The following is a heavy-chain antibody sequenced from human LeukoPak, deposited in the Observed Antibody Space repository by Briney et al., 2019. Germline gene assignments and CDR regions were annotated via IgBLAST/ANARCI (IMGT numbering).Heavy chain of an antibody. CDR1: GFTFSSYS. D-gene: IGHD2-15*01. CDR3: ARVVGDNWFDP. V-gene: IGHV3-21*01. J-gene: IGHJ5*02. Sequence: GGSLRLSCAASGFTFSSYSMNWVRQAPGKGLEWVSSISSSSSYIYYADSVRGRFTISRDNAKNSLYLQMNSLRAEDTAVYYCARVVGDNWFDPWGQGTLVTVSS. CDR2: ISSSSSYI.